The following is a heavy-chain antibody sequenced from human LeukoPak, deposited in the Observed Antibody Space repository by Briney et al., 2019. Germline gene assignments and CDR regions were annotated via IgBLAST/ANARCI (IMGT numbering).Heavy chain of an antibody. V-gene: IGHV4-34*01. CDR1: GGSFSGYY. Sequence: SETLSLTCAVYGGSFSGYYWSWIRQPPGKGLEWIGEINYSGSTNYNPSLKSRVTISVDTSKNQFSLKLSSVTAADTAVYYCARGERSNVDIVATSPFVIFDYWGQGTLVTVSS. CDR3: ARGERSNVDIVATSPFVIFDY. CDR2: INYSGST. D-gene: IGHD5-12*01. J-gene: IGHJ4*02.